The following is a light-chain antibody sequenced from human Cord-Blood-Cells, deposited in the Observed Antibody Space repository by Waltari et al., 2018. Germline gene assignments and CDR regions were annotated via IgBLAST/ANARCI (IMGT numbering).Light chain of an antibody. CDR3: CSYAGSSTWV. V-gene: IGLV2-23*01. CDR2: EGS. Sequence: QSALTQPASVSGSPGQPITISCTGTSSDVASYNLVSLYQQHPGKAPKLMIYEGSKRPSGVSNRFSGSKSGNTASLTISGLQAEDEADYYCCSYAGSSTWVFGGGTKLTVL. J-gene: IGLJ3*02. CDR1: SSDVASYNL.